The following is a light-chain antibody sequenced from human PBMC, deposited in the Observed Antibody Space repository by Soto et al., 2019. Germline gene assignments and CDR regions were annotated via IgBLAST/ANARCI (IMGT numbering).Light chain of an antibody. V-gene: IGKV1-6*01. Sequence: AIQMTQSPSSLSASVGDRVTITCRASQGIRDDVGWYQQRPGEAPRLLIYGTSNLQSGVPSRFSGSGSGTDFALTIISLQSEDFAAYYCLQDYDYPRTFGQGTKVEIK. CDR2: GTS. CDR1: QGIRDD. J-gene: IGKJ1*01. CDR3: LQDYDYPRT.